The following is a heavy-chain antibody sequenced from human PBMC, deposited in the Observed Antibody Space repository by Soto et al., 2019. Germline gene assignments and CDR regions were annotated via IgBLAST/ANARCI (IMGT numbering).Heavy chain of an antibody. D-gene: IGHD6-13*01. CDR3: AREDPRSLN. CDR1: GYTFTSYG. V-gene: IGHV1-18*01. J-gene: IGHJ4*02. Sequence: QVQLVQSGAEVKKPGASVKVSCKASGYTFTSYGISWVRQAPGQGLEWMGWISAYNGNTNYAQKLQGRVTMTTDTPTITAYMELRSRRSDGTDVDYCAREDPRSLNWGQGTLVTVSS. CDR2: ISAYNGNT.